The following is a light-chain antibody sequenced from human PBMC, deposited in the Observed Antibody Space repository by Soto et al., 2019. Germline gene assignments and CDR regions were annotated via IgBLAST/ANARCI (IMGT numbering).Light chain of an antibody. CDR3: QQFSSYPLT. CDR1: QTVRNNY. Sequence: EFVLTQSPGTLSLSPGERATLSCRASQTVRNNYLAWYQQKPGQAPRLLIYDASSRATGIPDRFSGGGSETDFTLTISRXEPEDFAVYYCQQFSSYPLTFGGGTKVDIK. CDR2: DAS. J-gene: IGKJ4*01. V-gene: IGKV3-20*01.